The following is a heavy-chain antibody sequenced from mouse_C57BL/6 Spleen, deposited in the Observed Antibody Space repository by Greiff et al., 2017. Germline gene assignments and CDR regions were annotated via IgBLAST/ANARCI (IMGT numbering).Heavy chain of an antibody. CDR3: TRGGVYGNYEAWFAY. J-gene: IGHJ3*01. CDR1: GYTFTSYW. V-gene: IGHV1-5*01. D-gene: IGHD2-10*02. CDR2: IYPGNSDT. Sequence: VQLQQSGTVLARPGASVKMSCKTSGYTFTSYWMHWVKQRPGQGLEWIGAIYPGNSDTSYNQKFKGKAKLTAVTSASTAYMELSSLTNEDSAVYYCTRGGVYGNYEAWFAYWGQGTLVTVSA.